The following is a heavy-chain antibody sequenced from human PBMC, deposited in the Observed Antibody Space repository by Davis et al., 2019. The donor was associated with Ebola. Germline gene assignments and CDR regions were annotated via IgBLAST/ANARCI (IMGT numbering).Heavy chain of an antibody. CDR1: GFTFSSYA. D-gene: IGHD1-26*01. V-gene: IGHV3-33*08. CDR2: IWYDGSNK. J-gene: IGHJ4*02. Sequence: GESLKISCAASGFTFSSYAMHWVRQAPGKGLEWVAVIWYDGSNKYYADSVKGRFTISRDNSKNTLYLQMNSLRAEDTAVYYCARVGRLLAVWGQGTLVTVSS. CDR3: ARVGRLLAV.